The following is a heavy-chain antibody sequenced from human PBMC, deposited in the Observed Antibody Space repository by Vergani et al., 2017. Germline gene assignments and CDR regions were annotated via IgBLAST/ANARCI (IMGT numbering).Heavy chain of an antibody. Sequence: EVQMVESGGGLVKPGGSLRLSCVASGFTLSHYSMNLVRQAPGNGLDWVSSISGNNDDVYYADSVNGRFTISRDNAKNSLYLDMSSLRSEDTAVYYCVRDVRVSRTWGQGTLVAVSS. CDR1: GFTLSHYS. V-gene: IGHV3-21*01. J-gene: IGHJ3*01. CDR2: ISGNNDDV. CDR3: VRDVRVSRT.